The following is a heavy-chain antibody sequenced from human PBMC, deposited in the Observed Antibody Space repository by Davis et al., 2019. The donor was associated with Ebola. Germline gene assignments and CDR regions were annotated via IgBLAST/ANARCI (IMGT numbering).Heavy chain of an antibody. J-gene: IGHJ5*02. V-gene: IGHV1-18*01. CDR1: GYTFTSYG. D-gene: IGHD3-3*01. CDR3: ARGALGYYDFWSGYYYNWFDP. CDR2: ISAYNGNT. Sequence: APVKVSCKASGYTFTSYGISWVRQAPGQGLEWMGWISAYNGNTNYAQKLQGRVTMTTDTSTSTAYMELRSLRSDDTAVYYCARGALGYYDFWSGYYYNWFDPWGQGTLVTVSS.